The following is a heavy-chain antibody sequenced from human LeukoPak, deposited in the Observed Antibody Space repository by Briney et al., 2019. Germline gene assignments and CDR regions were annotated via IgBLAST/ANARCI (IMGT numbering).Heavy chain of an antibody. CDR1: GFTFDDYA. CDR2: ISWNSGST. V-gene: IGHV3-9*01. Sequence: GGSLRLSCAASGFTFDDYATHWVRQAPGTGLEWVSGISWNSGSTGYADSVKGRFTIFRDNAKNSLYLQMNSLRAEDTALYYCAKDIKAANYGGVFDIWGQGTMVTVSS. CDR3: AKDIKAANYGGVFDI. J-gene: IGHJ3*02. D-gene: IGHD2-8*02.